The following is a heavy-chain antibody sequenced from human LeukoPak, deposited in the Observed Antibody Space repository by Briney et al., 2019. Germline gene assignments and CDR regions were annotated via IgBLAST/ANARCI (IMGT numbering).Heavy chain of an antibody. CDR2: IDWDDDK. J-gene: IGHJ4*02. D-gene: IGHD3-10*01. Sequence: SGPALVKPTQTLTLTCTFSGFSLSTSGMCVSWIRQPPGKALEWLARIDWDDDKYYSTSPKTRLTISKDTSKNQVVLTMTNMDPVDTATYYCARIVDGSVPFYFDYWGQGTLVTVSS. V-gene: IGHV2-70*11. CDR3: ARIVDGSVPFYFDY. CDR1: GFSLSTSGMC.